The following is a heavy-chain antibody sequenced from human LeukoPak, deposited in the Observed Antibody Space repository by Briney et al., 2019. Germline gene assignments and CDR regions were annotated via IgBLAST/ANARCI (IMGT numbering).Heavy chain of an antibody. CDR1: GYTLTELF. V-gene: IGHV1-24*01. Sequence: ASVKVSCKVSGYTLTELFMHWVRQAPGKGLEWMGGFDPEDGKTIYAQKFQGRVTMTEDTSIDTTYMELSSLRSEDTAVYYCATGDILTGYYFFDNWGQGTLVTVSS. CDR3: ATGDILTGYYFFDN. J-gene: IGHJ4*02. CDR2: FDPEDGKT. D-gene: IGHD3-9*01.